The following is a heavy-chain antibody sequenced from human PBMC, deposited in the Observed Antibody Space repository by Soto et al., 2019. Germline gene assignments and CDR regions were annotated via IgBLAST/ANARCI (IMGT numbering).Heavy chain of an antibody. CDR2: FSAGGRA. J-gene: IGHJ4*02. Sequence: EVQLLESGGGLVQPGGSLRLSCEASGFSFSNYALSWVRQAPGKGLEWVSTFSAGGRAYYADSVKGRFTIAKDFSKNTLHLQTNSLRAEDTAVYFCAKESMPERYGDTLFDHWGQGTRVTVSS. CDR3: AKESMPERYGDTLFDH. D-gene: IGHD4-17*01. CDR1: GFSFSNYA. V-gene: IGHV3-23*01.